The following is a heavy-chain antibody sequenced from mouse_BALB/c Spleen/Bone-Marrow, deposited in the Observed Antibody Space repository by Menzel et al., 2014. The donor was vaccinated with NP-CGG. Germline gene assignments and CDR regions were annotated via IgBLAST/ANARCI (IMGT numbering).Heavy chain of an antibody. V-gene: IGHV1-34*02. CDR1: GYSFTGYY. CDR2: VDPYNGAT. D-gene: IGHD2-12*01. J-gene: IGHJ4*01. Sequence: EVQLQQSGPELVKPGASVKLSCKASGYSFTGYYIHWVKQSHVKSLEWIGRVDPYNGATSYNQNFKDKASLTVDKSSSSAYMDLHSLTSEDSAVYYCARESLFTTGLYYAMDCWGQGTSVTVSS. CDR3: ARESLFTTGLYYAMDC.